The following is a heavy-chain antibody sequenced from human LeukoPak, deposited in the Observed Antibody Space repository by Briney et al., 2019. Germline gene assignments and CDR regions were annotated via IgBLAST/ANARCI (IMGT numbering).Heavy chain of an antibody. D-gene: IGHD3-10*01. CDR1: GFTFSSYA. Sequence: GGSLRLSCAASGFTFSSYAMHWVRQAPGKGLEWVAVISYDGSNKYYADSVKGRFTISRDNSKNTLYLQMNSLRAEDTAVYYCARGGAVLLWFGELIQDYYMDVWGKGTTVTVSS. J-gene: IGHJ6*03. CDR3: ARGGAVLLWFGELIQDYYMDV. CDR2: ISYDGSNK. V-gene: IGHV3-30*04.